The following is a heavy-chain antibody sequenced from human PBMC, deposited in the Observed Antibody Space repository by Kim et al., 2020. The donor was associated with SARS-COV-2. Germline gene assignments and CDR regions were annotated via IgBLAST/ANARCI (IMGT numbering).Heavy chain of an antibody. V-gene: IGHV7-4-1*02. CDR3: AREWRGYSSSSFRLTAGSY. J-gene: IGHJ4*02. CDR1: GYTFTSYA. Sequence: ASVKVSCKASGYTFTSYAMNWVRQAPGQGLEWMGWINTNTGNPTYAQGFTGRFVFSLDTSVSTAYLQISSLKAEDTAVYYCAREWRGYSSSSFRLTAGSYWGQGTRVTVST. CDR2: INTNTGNP. D-gene: IGHD6-6*01.